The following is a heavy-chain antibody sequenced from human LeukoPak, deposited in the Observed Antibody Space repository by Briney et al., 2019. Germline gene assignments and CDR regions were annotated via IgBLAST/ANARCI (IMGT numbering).Heavy chain of an antibody. V-gene: IGHV3-23*01. D-gene: IGHD4-17*01. J-gene: IGHJ1*01. CDR3: AKGHGDYIPAEYIQH. CDR1: GFTFSHYA. CDR2: VSGYSDTT. Sequence: GGSLRLSCEASGFTFSHYATNWVRQAPGKGLEWVSAVSGYSDTTYYADSVKGRFTISRDNSHDTLSLQMNSLRAEDTAVYYCAKGHGDYIPAEYIQHWGQGTLVTVSS.